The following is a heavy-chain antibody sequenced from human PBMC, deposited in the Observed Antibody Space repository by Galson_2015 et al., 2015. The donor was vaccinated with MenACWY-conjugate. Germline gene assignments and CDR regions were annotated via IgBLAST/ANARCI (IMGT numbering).Heavy chain of an antibody. CDR2: ISESSSTI. D-gene: IGHD6-13*01. Sequence: SLRLSCAASGFTFSSYGMNWVRQAPGQGLEWVSYISESSSTIVYADSVKGRFTISSDNAKNSLYLQMDSLRAEDTAVYFCASRESSSWYRQYFQHWGQGTLVTVPS. CDR1: GFTFSSYG. CDR3: ASRESSSWYRQYFQH. J-gene: IGHJ1*01. V-gene: IGHV3-48*01.